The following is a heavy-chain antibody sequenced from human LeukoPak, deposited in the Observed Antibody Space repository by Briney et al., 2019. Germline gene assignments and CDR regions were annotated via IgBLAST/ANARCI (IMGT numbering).Heavy chain of an antibody. V-gene: IGHV1-69*05. D-gene: IGHD6-13*01. CDR1: GGTFSSYA. CDR2: IIPIFGTA. Sequence: SVKVSCKASGGTFSSYAISWVRQAPGQGLEWMGGIIPIFGTANYAQKFQGRATITTDESTSTAYMELSSLRSEDTAVYYCVRRGIAAAGNDYWGQGTLVNVFS. CDR3: VRRGIAAAGNDY. J-gene: IGHJ4*02.